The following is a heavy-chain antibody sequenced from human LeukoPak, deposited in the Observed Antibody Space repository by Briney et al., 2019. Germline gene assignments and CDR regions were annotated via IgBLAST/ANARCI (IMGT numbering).Heavy chain of an antibody. J-gene: IGHJ4*02. Sequence: ASVKVSCKVSGYTFTDYYMHWEQQAPGKGLEWMGLVDPEDGETIYAEKFQGRVTITADTSTDTAYMELSSLRSEDTAVYYCATVRSGYDSSGYLFDYWGQGTLVTVSS. V-gene: IGHV1-69-2*01. CDR1: GYTFTDYY. CDR3: ATVRSGYDSSGYLFDY. CDR2: VDPEDGET. D-gene: IGHD3-22*01.